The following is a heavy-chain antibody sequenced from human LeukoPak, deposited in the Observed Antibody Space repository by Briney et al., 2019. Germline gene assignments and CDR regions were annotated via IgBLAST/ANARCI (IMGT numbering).Heavy chain of an antibody. J-gene: IGHJ3*02. CDR3: ARGKWELPVPRAFDI. CDR1: GYTFTSSD. D-gene: IGHD1-26*01. CDR2: MNPNSGNT. V-gene: IGHV1-8*01. Sequence: ASVKVSCKASGYTFTSSDINWVRQATGQGLEWMGWMNPNSGNTGYAQKFQGRATMTRSTSISTVYMELSSLRSEDTAVYYCARGKWELPVPRAFDIWGQGTMVTVSS.